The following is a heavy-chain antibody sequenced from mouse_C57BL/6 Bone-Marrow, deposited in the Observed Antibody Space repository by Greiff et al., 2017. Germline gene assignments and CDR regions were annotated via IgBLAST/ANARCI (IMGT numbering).Heavy chain of an antibody. J-gene: IGHJ4*01. V-gene: IGHV1-20*01. Sequence: EVHLVESGPELVKPGDSVKISCKASGYSFTGYFMNWVMQSHGKSLEWIGRINPYNGDTFYNQKFKGKATMTVDKSSSTAHMELRSLTSEDSAVYYCAIYRFYAMAYWGQGTSVTVSA. CDR1: GYSFTGYF. CDR3: AIYRFYAMAY. CDR2: INPYNGDT. D-gene: IGHD2-1*01.